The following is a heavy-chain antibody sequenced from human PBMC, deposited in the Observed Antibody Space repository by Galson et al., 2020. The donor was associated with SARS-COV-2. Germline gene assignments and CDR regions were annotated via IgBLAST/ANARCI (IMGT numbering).Heavy chain of an antibody. CDR2: ISSNSVYI. V-gene: IGHV3-21*01. CDR1: GFTFSSYT. J-gene: IGHJ6*02. Sequence: GGSLRLSCAVSGFTFSSYTMNWVRQAPGKGLEWVSAISSNSVYIYYADSVKGRFTISRDNGKNSLYLQMNSLRAEDTAVYYCARDASWAMFGMDVWGQGTTVTVSS. D-gene: IGHD3-10*02. CDR3: ARDASWAMFGMDV.